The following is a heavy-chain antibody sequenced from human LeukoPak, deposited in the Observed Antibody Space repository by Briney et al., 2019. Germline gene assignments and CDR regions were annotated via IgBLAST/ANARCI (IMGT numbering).Heavy chain of an antibody. V-gene: IGHV4-39*01. CDR1: GGSISISSYY. Sequence: KPSETLSPTCTVSGGSISISSYYWAWIRQPPGKGLEWIGSIYYSGNTYYTPSLQSRVTISGDTSKNQFSLKLSSVTAADTAVYFCARHSHSGSFAYWGQGTLVTVSS. CDR3: ARHSHSGSFAY. J-gene: IGHJ4*02. D-gene: IGHD1-26*01. CDR2: IYYSGNT.